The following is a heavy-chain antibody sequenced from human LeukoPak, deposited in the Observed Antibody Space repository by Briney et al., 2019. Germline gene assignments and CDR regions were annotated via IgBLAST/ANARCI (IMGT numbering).Heavy chain of an antibody. J-gene: IGHJ4*02. CDR3: ARLGAAAGYDY. CDR2: ISSSSSYI. D-gene: IGHD6-13*01. V-gene: IGHV3-21*01. CDR1: GFTFSSYS. Sequence: GGSLRLSCAASGFTFSSYSMNWVRQAPGKGLEWVSSISSSSSYINYADSVKGRFTISRDNAKNSLYLQMNSLRAEDTAVYYCARLGAAAGYDYWGQGTLVTVSS.